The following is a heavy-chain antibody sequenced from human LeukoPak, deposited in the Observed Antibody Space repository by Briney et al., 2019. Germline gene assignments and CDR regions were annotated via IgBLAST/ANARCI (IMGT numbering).Heavy chain of an antibody. J-gene: IGHJ5*02. D-gene: IGHD3-10*01. V-gene: IGHV3-74*01. Sequence: GGSLRLSCAASGFTFSNYWMHWVRQAPGKGLVWVSRINPDGSGTNYADSVKGRFTISRDNTKNTLYLQMNSLRVEDMALYYRAVDRGLVPPADLDWLDPWGQGTQVTVSS. CDR1: GFTFSNYW. CDR3: AVDRGLVPPADLDWLDP. CDR2: INPDGSGT.